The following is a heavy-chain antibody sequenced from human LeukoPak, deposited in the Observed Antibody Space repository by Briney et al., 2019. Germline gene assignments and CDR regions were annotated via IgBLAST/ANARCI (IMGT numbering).Heavy chain of an antibody. V-gene: IGHV1-2*02. D-gene: IGHD6-13*01. J-gene: IGHJ4*02. CDR1: GYTFTSYG. Sequence: GASVKVSCKASGYTFTSYGISWVRQAPGQGLEWMGWINPNSGGTNYAQKFQGRVTMTRDTSISTAYMELSRLRSDDTAVYYCASTTAPGAAAGSVDYWGQGTLVTVSS. CDR2: INPNSGGT. CDR3: ASTTAPGAAAGSVDY.